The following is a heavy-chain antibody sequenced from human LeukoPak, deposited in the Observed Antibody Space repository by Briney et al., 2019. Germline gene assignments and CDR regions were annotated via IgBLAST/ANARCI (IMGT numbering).Heavy chain of an antibody. J-gene: IGHJ1*01. D-gene: IGHD2-21*02. Sequence: PGGSLRLSCAASGFTFSNARISWVPHGPRQGLGWVCLIKSRPDGGITEHGERVKRRFTISRDDSKDTLYQQMHSLKAEDTDLYYCTAEPPGGDPIIHFWGRGTLVSVP. CDR1: GFTFSNAR. CDR3: TAEPPGGDPIIHF. CDR2: IKSRPDGGIT. V-gene: IGHV3-15*01.